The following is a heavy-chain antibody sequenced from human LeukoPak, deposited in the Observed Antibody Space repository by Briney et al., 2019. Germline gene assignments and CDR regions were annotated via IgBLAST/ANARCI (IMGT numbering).Heavy chain of an antibody. J-gene: IGHJ4*02. Sequence: GGSLRLSCAASGFDLSSYSTNWVRQAPGKGLEWVSSISSGSSYIYYVDSVKGRFTISRDNAKNLLFLQMNSLRVEDTAVYYCAKIEGSSSYYFDYWGQGTLVTVSS. D-gene: IGHD6-6*01. CDR1: GFDLSSYS. CDR3: AKIEGSSSYYFDY. V-gene: IGHV3-21*01. CDR2: ISSGSSYI.